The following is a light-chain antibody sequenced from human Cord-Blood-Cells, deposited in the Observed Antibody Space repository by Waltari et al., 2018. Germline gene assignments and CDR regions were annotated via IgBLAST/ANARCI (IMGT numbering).Light chain of an antibody. J-gene: IGKJ3*01. CDR3: QQYYSYPFT. Sequence: AIRMTQSPSSLSASTGDRVTITCRASQGISSYLAWYQQKPGKAPKLLIYAASTLQSGVPSRFSGSGSGTEFTLTISFLQSEDFATYYCQQYYSYPFTFGPGTKVDIK. CDR2: AAS. V-gene: IGKV1-8*01. CDR1: QGISSY.